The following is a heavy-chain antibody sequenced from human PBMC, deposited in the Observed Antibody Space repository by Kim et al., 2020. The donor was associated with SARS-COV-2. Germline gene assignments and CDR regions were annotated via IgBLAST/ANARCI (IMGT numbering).Heavy chain of an antibody. J-gene: IGHJ4*02. CDR1: GGSISSYY. D-gene: IGHD6-19*01. V-gene: IGHV4-59*13. CDR3: AREGVAVAGLFDY. CDR2: IYYSGST. Sequence: SETLSLTCTVSGGSISSYYWSWIRQPPGKGLEWIGYIYYSGSTNYNPSLKSRVTISVDTSKNQFSLKLSSVTAADTAVYYCAREGVAVAGLFDYWGQGTPVTVSS.